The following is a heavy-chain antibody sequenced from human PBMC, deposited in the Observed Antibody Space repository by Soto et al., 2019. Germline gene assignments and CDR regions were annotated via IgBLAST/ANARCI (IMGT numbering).Heavy chain of an antibody. D-gene: IGHD2-21*02. CDR3: ARGGGFCGGDCYKGGIDY. CDR1: GFTFSPYT. V-gene: IGHV3-30-3*01. CDR2: ISYDGSTE. J-gene: IGHJ4*02. Sequence: VQLVESGGGLVQPGGSLRLSCAASGFTFSPYTMHWVRQAPGKGLEWVAVISYDGSTEYNPDSVKGRFTISRDNPKNTVYLQMNSLRAEDTAIYYCARGGGFCGGDCYKGGIDYWGQGTLVTVSS.